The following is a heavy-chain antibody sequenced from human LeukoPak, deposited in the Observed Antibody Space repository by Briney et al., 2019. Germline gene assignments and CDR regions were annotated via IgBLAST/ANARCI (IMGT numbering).Heavy chain of an antibody. CDR2: ITWNSGSI. CDR3: ARDYIAVAGSYFDY. D-gene: IGHD6-19*01. J-gene: IGHJ4*02. V-gene: IGHV3-9*01. CDR1: GFTFDDYA. Sequence: GGSLRLSCAASGFTFDDYAMHWVRQAPGKGLEWVSGITWNSGSIAYADSVKGRFTISRDNAKNSLYLQMNSLRAEDTAVYYCARDYIAVAGSYFDYWGQGTLVTVSS.